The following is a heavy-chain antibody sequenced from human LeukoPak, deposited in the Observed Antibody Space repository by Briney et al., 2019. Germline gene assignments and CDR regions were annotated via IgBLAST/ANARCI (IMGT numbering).Heavy chain of an antibody. D-gene: IGHD3-22*01. Sequence: GGSLRLSCAASGFTFSSYAMHWVREAPGKGLERVAVISYDGSNKYYAESVKGRFTISRDNSKNTLYLQMNSTRAEDTPVYYCARDDGAVTMIPYYWGQGTLVTVSS. CDR3: ARDDGAVTMIPYY. CDR2: ISYDGSNK. J-gene: IGHJ4*02. V-gene: IGHV3-30*04. CDR1: GFTFSSYA.